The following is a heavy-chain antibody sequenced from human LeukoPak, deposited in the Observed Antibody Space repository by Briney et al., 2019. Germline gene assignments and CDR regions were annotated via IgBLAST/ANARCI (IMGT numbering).Heavy chain of an antibody. CDR3: QRVRGSYCFDY. Sequence: GGSLRLSCVASGFTFSNYWLSWVRQAPGKGLEWVANIKQDGSEKYYVDSVKGRFTLSRDNAKNTLYLQMNSLRAEDTAVYYCQRVRGSYCFDYWGQGTLVTVSS. CDR1: GFTFSNYW. CDR2: IKQDGSEK. D-gene: IGHD1-26*01. V-gene: IGHV3-7*01. J-gene: IGHJ4*02.